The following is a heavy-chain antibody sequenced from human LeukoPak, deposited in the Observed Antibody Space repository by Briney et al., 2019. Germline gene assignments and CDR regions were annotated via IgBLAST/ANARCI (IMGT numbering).Heavy chain of an antibody. D-gene: IGHD2-15*01. V-gene: IGHV1-69*04. J-gene: IGHJ6*02. CDR1: GGTFSSYA. CDR3: ARDRRVAAIPAASKYYYYGMDV. CDR2: IIPILGIA. Sequence: ASVKVSCKASGGTFSSYAISWVRQAPGQGLEWMGRIIPILGIANYAQKFQGRVTITADKSTSTAYMELSSLRSEDTAVYYCARDRRVAAIPAASKYYYYGMDVWGQGTTVTVS.